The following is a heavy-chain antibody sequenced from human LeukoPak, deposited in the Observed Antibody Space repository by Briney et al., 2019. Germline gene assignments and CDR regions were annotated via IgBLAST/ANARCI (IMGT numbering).Heavy chain of an antibody. CDR3: ARVGGYSYIDV. CDR1: GGSISISGYY. CDR2: IFYTGTT. D-gene: IGHD1-26*01. Sequence: SETLSLTCTVSGGSISISGYYWAWIRQPPGKGPEWMVSIFYTGTTYYNPSLKSRVTISEDTSKNQFSLTLSSVTAADTAVYYCARVGGYSYIDVWGKGTTVTISS. V-gene: IGHV4-39*07. J-gene: IGHJ6*03.